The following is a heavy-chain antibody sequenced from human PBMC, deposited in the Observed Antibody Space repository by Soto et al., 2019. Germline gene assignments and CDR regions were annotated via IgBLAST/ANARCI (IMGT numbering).Heavy chain of an antibody. CDR2: ISGSSTAT. J-gene: IGHJ4*02. V-gene: IGHV3-23*01. Sequence: DVQLLETGGGLVQPGGSLRLSCAASGLTLSRHDMTWVRQAPGEGLDWVSTISGSSTATYHADSVKGRFTISRDNSKNTVYLQMNSLRAEDTATYYSVKRLCISGGGCRPFDSWGQGTLVTVSS. CDR1: GLTLSRHD. CDR3: VKRLCISGGGCRPFDS. D-gene: IGHD2-15*01.